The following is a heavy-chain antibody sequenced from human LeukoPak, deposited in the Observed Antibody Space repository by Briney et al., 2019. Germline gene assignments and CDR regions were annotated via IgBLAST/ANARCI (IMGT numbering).Heavy chain of an antibody. J-gene: IGHJ4*02. CDR1: GFTFSSYV. D-gene: IGHD2-15*01. Sequence: GGSLRLLCEASGFTFSSYVVSWVPQAPGKGLEWVARIKENGNGKSYVGSVKGRFAVSRNNAKKSLILQMDSLRAEYSAVNCGGRRYGVGYWGQGTLVTVSS. CDR3: GRRYGVGY. V-gene: IGHV3-7*05. CDR2: IKENGNGK.